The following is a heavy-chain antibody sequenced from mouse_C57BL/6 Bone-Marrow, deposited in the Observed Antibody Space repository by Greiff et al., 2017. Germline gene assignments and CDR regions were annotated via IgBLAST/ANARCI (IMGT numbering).Heavy chain of an antibody. J-gene: IGHJ3*01. CDR2: ISDGGSYT. CDR3: AREEYYGSSLFAY. D-gene: IGHD1-1*01. Sequence: EVHLVESGGGLVKPGGSLKLSCAASGFTFSSYAMSWVRQTPEKRLEWVATISDGGSYTYYPDNVKGRFTISRDNAKNNLYLQMSHLKSEDTAMYDCAREEYYGSSLFAYWGQGTLVTVSA. V-gene: IGHV5-4*01. CDR1: GFTFSSYA.